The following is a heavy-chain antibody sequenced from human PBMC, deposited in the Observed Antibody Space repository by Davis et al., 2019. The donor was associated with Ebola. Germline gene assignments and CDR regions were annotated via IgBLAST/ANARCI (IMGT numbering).Heavy chain of an antibody. CDR1: GYTFTGYY. CDR2: INPNSGNT. CDR3: ARVVTMVRGVIYYYYGMDV. V-gene: IGHV1-8*02. J-gene: IGHJ6*02. D-gene: IGHD3-10*01. Sequence: ASVKVSCKASGYTFTGYYMHWVRQAPGQGLEWMGWINPNSGNTGYAQKFQGRVTMTRNTSISTAYMELSSLRSEDTAVYYCARVVTMVRGVIYYYYGMDVWGQGTTVTVSS.